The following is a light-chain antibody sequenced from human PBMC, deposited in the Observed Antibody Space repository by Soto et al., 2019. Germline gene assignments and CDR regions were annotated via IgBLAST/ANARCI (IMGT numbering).Light chain of an antibody. J-gene: IGKJ1*01. Sequence: EIVMTQSPATLSVSPGERATLSCRASQSVSSILAWYQQKPGQAPRLLIYGASTRATGIPARFSGGGSGTDFTLTSSSLQSEDLAVYYRQQYNNWPPWTFGQGTKVEIK. V-gene: IGKV3-15*01. CDR3: QQYNNWPPWT. CDR1: QSVSSI. CDR2: GAS.